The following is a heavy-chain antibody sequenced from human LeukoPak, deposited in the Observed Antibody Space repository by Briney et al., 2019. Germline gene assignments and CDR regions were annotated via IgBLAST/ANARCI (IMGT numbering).Heavy chain of an antibody. Sequence: GSLRLSCAASGFTFIGSWMYWVRQAPGKGLVWVSRINSDGSTTEYADSVKGRFTISRDNAKNTLFLQLSSLRAEDTAVYYCARGPDHGGSYYHDWGQGTLVTVSS. CDR2: INSDGSTT. D-gene: IGHD1-26*01. CDR1: GFTFIGSW. J-gene: IGHJ4*02. V-gene: IGHV3-74*03. CDR3: ARGPDHGGSYYHD.